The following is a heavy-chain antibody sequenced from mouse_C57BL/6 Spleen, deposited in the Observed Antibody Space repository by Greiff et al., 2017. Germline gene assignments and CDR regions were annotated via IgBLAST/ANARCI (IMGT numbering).Heavy chain of an antibody. Sequence: QVQLQQPGAELVRPGSSVKLSCKASGYTFTSYWMDWVKQRPGQGLEWIGNIYPSDSETHYNQKFKDKATLTVDKSSSTAYMQLSSLTSEDSAVYYCARCYDDYFDYWGQGTTLTVSS. CDR1: GYTFTSYW. D-gene: IGHD2-12*01. V-gene: IGHV1-61*01. CDR2: IYPSDSET. CDR3: ARCYDDYFDY. J-gene: IGHJ2*01.